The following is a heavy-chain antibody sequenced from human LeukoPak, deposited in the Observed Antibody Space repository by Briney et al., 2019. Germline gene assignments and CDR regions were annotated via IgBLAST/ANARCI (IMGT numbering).Heavy chain of an antibody. CDR1: GGSISSYY. CDR2: IYYSGST. J-gene: IGHJ5*02. V-gene: IGHV4-59*01. D-gene: IGHD3-16*02. Sequence: SETLSLTCTVSGGSISSYYWSWIRQPAGKGLEWIGYIYYSGSTNYNPSLKSRVTISVDTSKNQFSLKLSSVTAADTAVYYCARGHNYDYVWGSYRKTNWFDPWGQGTLVTVSS. CDR3: ARGHNYDYVWGSYRKTNWFDP.